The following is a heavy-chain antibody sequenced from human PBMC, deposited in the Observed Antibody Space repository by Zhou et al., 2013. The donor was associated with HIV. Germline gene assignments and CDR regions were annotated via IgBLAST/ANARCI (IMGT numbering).Heavy chain of an antibody. D-gene: IGHD1-26*01. CDR3: ARRSGRGWFDP. CDR2: SDGMVTTT. J-gene: IGHJ5*02. CDR1: GGTFTIYD. Sequence: QVQLVQSGAEVKRPGSSVKVSCKASGGTFTIYDVSWVRQAPGQGLEWIGDSDGMVTTTNYAQKFQGRVTIKTDESTSTAYMELSSLRSEDTAVYYCARRSGRGWFDPWGQGTLVTVSS. V-gene: IGHV1-69*05.